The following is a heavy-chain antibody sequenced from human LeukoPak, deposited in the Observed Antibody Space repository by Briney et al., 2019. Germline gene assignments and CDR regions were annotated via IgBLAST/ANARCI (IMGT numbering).Heavy chain of an antibody. D-gene: IGHD3-10*01. CDR1: GFTVSSNY. CDR3: ARVERGVIYS. Sequence: PGGSLRLSCAASGFTVSSNYMSWVRQAPGKGLEWVSIIYSGGSTYDADSVKGRFTISRDNSKNTLYLQMNSLRAEDTAVYYCARVERGVIYSWGQGTLVTVSS. J-gene: IGHJ4*02. CDR2: IYSGGST. V-gene: IGHV3-66*01.